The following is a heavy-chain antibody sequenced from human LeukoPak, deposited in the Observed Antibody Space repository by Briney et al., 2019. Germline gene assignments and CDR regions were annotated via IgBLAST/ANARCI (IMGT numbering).Heavy chain of an antibody. CDR2: IYHSGST. CDR3: AILTGTTAPPFDY. CDR1: GGSISSGGYS. J-gene: IGHJ4*02. D-gene: IGHD1-7*01. V-gene: IGHV4-30-2*01. Sequence: SQTLSLTCAVSGGSISSGGYSWSWIRQPPGKGLEWIGYIYHSGSTYYNPSLKSRVTISVDTSKNQFSLKLSSVTAADTAVYYCAILTGTTAPPFDYWGQGTLVTVSS.